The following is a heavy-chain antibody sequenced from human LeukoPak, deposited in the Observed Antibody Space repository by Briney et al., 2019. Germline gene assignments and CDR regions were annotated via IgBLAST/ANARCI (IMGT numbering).Heavy chain of an antibody. D-gene: IGHD1-26*01. CDR2: IWYGGSNK. CDR1: GFTFSSYG. CDR3: AKGGSYWGVDY. J-gene: IGHJ4*02. Sequence: PGRSLRLSCAASGFTFSSYGMHWVRQAPGKGLEWVAVIWYGGSNKYYADSVKGRFTISRDNSKNTLYLQMNSLRAEDTAVYYCAKGGSYWGVDYWGQGALVTVSS. V-gene: IGHV3-30*18.